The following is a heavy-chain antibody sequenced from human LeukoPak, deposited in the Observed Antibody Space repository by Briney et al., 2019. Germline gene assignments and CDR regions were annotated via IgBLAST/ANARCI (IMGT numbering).Heavy chain of an antibody. D-gene: IGHD3-10*01. CDR2: ISVSSSNI. Sequence: PGGSLRLSCAASGFTFTGYSMNWVRQAPGKGLEWVSYISVSSSNIYYADSVKGRFTISRDNAKNSLYLQMNSLRDEDTAVYYCAKEGTPQVSTWYDLWGQGTQVIVSS. V-gene: IGHV3-48*02. CDR3: AKEGTPQVSTWYDL. J-gene: IGHJ5*02. CDR1: GFTFTGYS.